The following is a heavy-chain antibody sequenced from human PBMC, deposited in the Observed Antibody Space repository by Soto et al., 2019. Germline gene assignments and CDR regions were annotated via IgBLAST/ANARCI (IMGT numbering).Heavy chain of an antibody. V-gene: IGHV5-51*01. CDR2: IYPSDSDT. Sequence: PGESLKISCKGFGYSFTSYWIGWVRQMPGKGLEWMGIIYPSDSDTKYSPSFQGQVTISADRSISTAYLQWSSLKASDTAMYYCARHFGVTVAQADYWGQGTPVTVSS. CDR1: GYSFTSYW. J-gene: IGHJ4*02. CDR3: ARHFGVTVAQADY. D-gene: IGHD6-19*01.